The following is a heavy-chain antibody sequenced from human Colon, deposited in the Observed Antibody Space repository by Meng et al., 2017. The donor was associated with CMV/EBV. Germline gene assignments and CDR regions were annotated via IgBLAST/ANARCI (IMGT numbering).Heavy chain of an antibody. CDR1: VFSTTSSGAS. J-gene: IGHJ4*02. CDR2: ILWNVDK. Sequence: KGSGPNLASPPQNLTLTSPFSVFSTTSSGASVAWVRQPQGKATELFVLILWNVDKRSCRSLKNRLNITKDNSKTQVVLSTPALDPAHTRTFYCARHSLTLLTDWGQGALVTVSS. V-gene: IGHV2-5*01. CDR3: ARHSLTLLTD. D-gene: IGHD2/OR15-2a*01.